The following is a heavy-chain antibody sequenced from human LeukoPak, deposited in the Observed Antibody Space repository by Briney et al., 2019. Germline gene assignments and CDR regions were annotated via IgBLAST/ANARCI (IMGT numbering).Heavy chain of an antibody. CDR2: IKEDGTLA. CDR3: VRDGYNQNRFDF. V-gene: IGHV3-7*03. D-gene: IGHD1-14*01. J-gene: IGHJ4*02. Sequence: GGSLRLSCAASGFNFGNHWMDWVRQAPGQGLEWVANIKEDGTLAYYADSVRGRFSISRDNTRNSLFLQMNGLRAEDTAVYFCVRDGYNQNRFDFWGQGTLITVSS. CDR1: GFNFGNHW.